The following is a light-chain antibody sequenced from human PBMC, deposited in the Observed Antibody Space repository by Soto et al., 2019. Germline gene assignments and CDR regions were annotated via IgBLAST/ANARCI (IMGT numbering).Light chain of an antibody. CDR3: QQSFGSPPIT. Sequence: DIQMTQSPSSLSASLGDTVTISCRASQNIENYLHWYQQKAGKAPEVLLYVASVLKDGVSSRFSGSGYGTDFTLTITNLQPEDVAMYYCQQSFGSPPITFGQGTRRDIK. CDR1: QNIENY. V-gene: IGKV1-39*01. J-gene: IGKJ5*01. CDR2: VAS.